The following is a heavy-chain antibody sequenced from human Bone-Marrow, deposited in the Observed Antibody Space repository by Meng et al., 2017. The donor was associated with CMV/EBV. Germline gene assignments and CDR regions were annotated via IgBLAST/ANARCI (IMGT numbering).Heavy chain of an antibody. J-gene: IGHJ4*02. CDR2: IYPGDSDT. D-gene: IGHD6-19*01. CDR1: GYSFTSYW. V-gene: IGHV5-51*01. CDR3: ARTMAEAGTGGFDY. Sequence: GESLKISCKGSGYSFTSYWIGWVRQMPGKGLEWMGIIYPGDSDTRYSPSFQGQVTISVDKSISTAYLQWSSLKASDTAMYYCARTMAEAGTGGFDYWGQGTLDPVSS.